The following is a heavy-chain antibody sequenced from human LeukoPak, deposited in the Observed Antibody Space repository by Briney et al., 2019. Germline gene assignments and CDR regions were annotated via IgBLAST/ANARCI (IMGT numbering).Heavy chain of an antibody. D-gene: IGHD3-9*01. CDR1: GFIFSNYA. CDR3: AKDYKPYDILTGTFDY. V-gene: IGHV3-30*02. J-gene: IGHJ4*02. CDR2: IRYDGSNK. Sequence: GGSLRLSCAASGFIFSNYAMSWVRQAPGKGLEWVAFIRYDGSNKYYADSVKGRFTISRDNSKNTLYLQMNSLRAEDTAVYYCAKDYKPYDILTGTFDYWGQGTLVTVSS.